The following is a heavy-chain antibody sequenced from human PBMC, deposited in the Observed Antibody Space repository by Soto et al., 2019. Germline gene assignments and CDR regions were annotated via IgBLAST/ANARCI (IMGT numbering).Heavy chain of an antibody. CDR1: DFTFTSAW. CDR2: VKSKSDGGTT. Sequence: EVQLVESGGGLVKPGGSLRLSCAASDFTFTSAWMTWVRQAPGKGLEWVGRVKSKSDGGTTDYAAPVKGRFTISRDDLKSTVYLQMSGLNTEDTALYYCASVRHGPTGYVYWGQGTLVTVSS. D-gene: IGHD5-12*01. J-gene: IGHJ4*02. CDR3: ASVRHGPTGYVY. V-gene: IGHV3-15*07.